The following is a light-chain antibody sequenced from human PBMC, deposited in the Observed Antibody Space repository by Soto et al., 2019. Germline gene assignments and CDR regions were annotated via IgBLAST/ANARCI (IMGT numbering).Light chain of an antibody. Sequence: QSALAQPASVSGSPGQSITISCSGTSSDIGYYNYVSWYQHHPGKAPKLLIYEVSNRPSGVSSRFSGSKSGNTASLTISGLQAEDEADYYCSSYINSITFVVFGGGTKLTVL. V-gene: IGLV2-14*01. CDR2: EVS. CDR1: SSDIGYYNY. CDR3: SSYINSITFVV. J-gene: IGLJ2*01.